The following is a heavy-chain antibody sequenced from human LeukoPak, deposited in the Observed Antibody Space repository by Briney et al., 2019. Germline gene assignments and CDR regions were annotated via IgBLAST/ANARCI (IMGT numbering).Heavy chain of an antibody. Sequence: PGGSLRLSCAASGFTFSTYWMHWVRQAPGKGLVWVSRINGDETSTSTSYADSVKGRFTISRDNAKNTLYLHMNTLRAEDTAVYYCARDRDYGAPDYWGQGTLVTVSS. J-gene: IGHJ4*02. CDR3: ARDRDYGAPDY. CDR1: GFTFSTYW. V-gene: IGHV3-74*01. CDR2: INGDETSTST. D-gene: IGHD4-17*01.